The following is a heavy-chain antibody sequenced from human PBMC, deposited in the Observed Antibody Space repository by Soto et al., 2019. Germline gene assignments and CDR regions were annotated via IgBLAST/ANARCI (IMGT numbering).Heavy chain of an antibody. J-gene: IGHJ4*02. V-gene: IGHV4-34*01. CDR2: INHSGST. D-gene: IGHD6-19*01. CDR3: AREHNSSGSDY. Sequence: SETLSLTCTVSGGSISSYYWSWIRQPPGKGLEWIGEINHSGSTNYNPSLKSRVTISVDTSKNQFSLKLSSVTAADTAVYYCAREHNSSGSDYWGQGTLVTVSS. CDR1: GGSISSYY.